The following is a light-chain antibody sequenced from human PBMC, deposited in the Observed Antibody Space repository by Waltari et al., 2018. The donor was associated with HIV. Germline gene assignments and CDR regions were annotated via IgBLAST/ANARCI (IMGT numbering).Light chain of an antibody. CDR3: QQSYNTPRT. CDR1: QSISRY. J-gene: IGKJ5*01. V-gene: IGKV1-39*01. CDR2: AAS. Sequence: DIQVTQSPSSLSASVGDRVTITCRSSQSISRYLNWYQHKPGKAPQLLIYAASTLQSGVPSRFSGSGSGTDFTLTVSSLQPEDFATYYCQQSYNTPRTFGQGTRLEIK.